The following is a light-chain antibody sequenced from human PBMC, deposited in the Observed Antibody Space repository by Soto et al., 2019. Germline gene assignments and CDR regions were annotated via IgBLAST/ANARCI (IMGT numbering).Light chain of an antibody. CDR2: GAS. J-gene: IGKJ1*01. V-gene: IGKV3-15*01. Sequence: EILMTQSPATLSVSPGERATLSCRGSQSVDGNLAWYQQKPGQAPRLLIYGASTRATGISARFSGSGSGTEFTLTISSLQSEDFGVYYCQQYNNWCTFGQGTKVDIK. CDR3: QQYNNWCT. CDR1: QSVDGN.